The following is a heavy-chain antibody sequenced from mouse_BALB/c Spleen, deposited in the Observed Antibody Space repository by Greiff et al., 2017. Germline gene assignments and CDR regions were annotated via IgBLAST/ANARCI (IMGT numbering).Heavy chain of an antibody. V-gene: IGHV1S81*02. CDR3: AIYGRGYFDV. D-gene: IGHD1-1*01. J-gene: IGHJ1*01. Sequence: VKLQQPGAELVKPGASVKLSCKASGYTFTSYWMHWVKQRPGQGLEWIGEINPSNGRTNYNEKFKSKATLTVDKSSSTAYMQLSSLTSEDSAVYYCAIYGRGYFDVWGAGTTVTVSS. CDR1: GYTFTSYW. CDR2: INPSNGRT.